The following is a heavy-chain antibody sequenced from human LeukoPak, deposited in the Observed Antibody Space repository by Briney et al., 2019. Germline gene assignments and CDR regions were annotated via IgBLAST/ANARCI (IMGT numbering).Heavy chain of an antibody. CDR3: ARDKGYCSGGSCYSVRAY. CDR2: INPNSGGT. D-gene: IGHD2-15*01. J-gene: IGHJ4*02. Sequence: ASVKVSSKASGYTFTGYYMHWVRQAPGQGLEWMGWINPNSGGTNYAQKSQGRVTMTRDTSISTAYMELSRLRSDDTAVYYCARDKGYCSGGSCYSVRAYWGQGTLVTVSS. V-gene: IGHV1-2*02. CDR1: GYTFTGYY.